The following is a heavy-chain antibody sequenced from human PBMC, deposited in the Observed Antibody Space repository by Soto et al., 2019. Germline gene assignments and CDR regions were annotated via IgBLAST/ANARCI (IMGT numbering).Heavy chain of an antibody. Sequence: GGSLRLSCAASGFTFSSYGMHWVRQAPGKGLEWVAVISYDGSNKYYADSVKGRFTISRDNSKNTLYLQMNSLRAEDTAVYYCARETTFGSRHGYNYFMDVWGQGTTVTVSS. CDR3: ARETTFGSRHGYNYFMDV. D-gene: IGHD5-12*01. CDR2: ISYDGSNK. V-gene: IGHV3-30*03. J-gene: IGHJ6*02. CDR1: GFTFSSYG.